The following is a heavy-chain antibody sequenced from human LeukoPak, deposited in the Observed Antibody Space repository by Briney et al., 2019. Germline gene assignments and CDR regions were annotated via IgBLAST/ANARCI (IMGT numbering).Heavy chain of an antibody. V-gene: IGHV3-48*01. CDR2: ISSSSSTI. Sequence: GGSLRLSCTTSGFNFRAYWMGWVRQAPGKGLEWVSYISSSSSTIYYADSVKGRFTISRDNAKNSLYLQMNSLRAEDTAVYYCARGIGTPWNYFDYWGQGTLVTVSS. CDR3: ARGIGTPWNYFDY. CDR1: GFNFRAYW. J-gene: IGHJ4*02. D-gene: IGHD3-10*01.